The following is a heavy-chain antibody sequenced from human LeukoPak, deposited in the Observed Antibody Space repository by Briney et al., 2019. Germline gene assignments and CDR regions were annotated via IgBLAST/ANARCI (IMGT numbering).Heavy chain of an antibody. Sequence: MSGGSLRLSCAASGFTFSNHIMAWVRQTPGQGLEWVSLITPTGDNTYYADSVKGRFTISRDNAKNSLYLQMNSLRAEDTAVYYCARSSGYYDWDDYWGQGTLVTVSS. CDR3: ARSSGYYDWDDY. J-gene: IGHJ4*02. V-gene: IGHV3-21*01. D-gene: IGHD3-22*01. CDR2: ITPTGDNT. CDR1: GFTFSNHI.